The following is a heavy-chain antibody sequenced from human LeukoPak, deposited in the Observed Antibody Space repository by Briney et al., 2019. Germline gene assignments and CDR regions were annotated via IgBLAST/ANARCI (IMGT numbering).Heavy chain of an antibody. CDR1: GGSISSYY. Sequence: PSETLSLTCTVSGGSISSYYWSWIRQPAGKGLEWIGRVYTSGSTNYNPSLKSRVTMSVDTSKNQFSLKLSSVTAADTAVYYCAREYCNNGVCYYFDYWGQGALVTVSS. J-gene: IGHJ4*02. V-gene: IGHV4-4*07. D-gene: IGHD2-8*01. CDR3: AREYCNNGVCYYFDY. CDR2: VYTSGST.